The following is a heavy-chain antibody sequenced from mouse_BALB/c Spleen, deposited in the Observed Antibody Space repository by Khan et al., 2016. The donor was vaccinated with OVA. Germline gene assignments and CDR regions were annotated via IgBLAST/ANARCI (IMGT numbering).Heavy chain of an antibody. Sequence: VQLVQSGAGLVRPGGSVKISCAASGYSFSSYSMPWVRQRPGQGLEWVGSISTGGGYTNYPQRVKGRSTFSRDNAYTTPYLQMSSLKSEDTAMYYCTRHRAYYGNNAYFAYWGQGTMLTVSA. CDR3: TRHRAYYGNNAYFAY. D-gene: IGHD1-1*01. J-gene: IGHJ2*01. CDR2: ISTGGGYT. CDR1: GYSFSSYS. V-gene: IGHV5-6-4*01.